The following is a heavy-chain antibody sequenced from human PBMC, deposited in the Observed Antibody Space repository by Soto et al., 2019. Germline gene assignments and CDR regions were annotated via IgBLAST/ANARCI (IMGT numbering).Heavy chain of an antibody. CDR1: GFTFSSYA. CDR2: ISGSGGST. Sequence: EVQLVESGGGLVQPGGSLRLSCAASGFTFSSYAMSWVRQAPGKGLEWVSAISGSGGSTYYADSVKGRCTISRDNSKNMQYLQINSLRAEDTAVYYCAKGAERSYYDFWSGYYLWGQGTLVTVSS. D-gene: IGHD3-3*01. CDR3: AKGAERSYYDFWSGYYL. J-gene: IGHJ4*02. V-gene: IGHV3-23*04.